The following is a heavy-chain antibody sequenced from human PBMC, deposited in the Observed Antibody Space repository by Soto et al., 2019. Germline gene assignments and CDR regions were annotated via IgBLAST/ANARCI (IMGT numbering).Heavy chain of an antibody. Sequence: GESLKISCKGSGYSFTSYWISWVRQMPGKGLEWMGRIDPSDSYTNYSPSFQGHVTISADKSISTAYLQWSSLRASDTAMYYCARRLRWYPYAAFDIWGRGTMVTVSS. D-gene: IGHD4-17*01. CDR2: IDPSDSYT. J-gene: IGHJ3*02. CDR3: ARRLRWYPYAAFDI. V-gene: IGHV5-10-1*01. CDR1: GYSFTSYW.